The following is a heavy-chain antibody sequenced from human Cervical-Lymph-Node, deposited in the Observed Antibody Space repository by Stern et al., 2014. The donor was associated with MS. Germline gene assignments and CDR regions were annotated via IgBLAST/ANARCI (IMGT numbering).Heavy chain of an antibody. Sequence: QVQLVESGAEVKKPGSSVKVSCKASRDTFSHYALSWVRQAPGQGLEWMGGIIPVLGTTSDTEKFQGRVTITADTSTNIAYMELRNLRFEDTAVYFCARDQGDYGSGSEDSWFDPWGQGTLVTVSS. V-gene: IGHV1-69*06. CDR3: ARDQGDYGSGSEDSWFDP. CDR2: IIPVLGTT. CDR1: RDTFSHYA. D-gene: IGHD3-10*01. J-gene: IGHJ5*02.